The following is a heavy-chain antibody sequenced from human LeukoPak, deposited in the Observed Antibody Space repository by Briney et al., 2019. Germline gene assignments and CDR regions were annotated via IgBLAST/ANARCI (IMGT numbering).Heavy chain of an antibody. J-gene: IGHJ3*01. CDR3: AKVRSTMIVVVPHGSDFDL. D-gene: IGHD3-22*01. CDR2: IKPDVSEI. V-gene: IGHV3-7*01. CDR1: GFTFSNYW. Sequence: AGGSLRLSCAASGFTFSNYWMSWVCQAPGKGLEWVANIKPDVSEIYYVDSVKGRFTISRDNAKNSLYLQMNSLRAEDTAVYYCAKVRSTMIVVVPHGSDFDLWGQGTMVTVSS.